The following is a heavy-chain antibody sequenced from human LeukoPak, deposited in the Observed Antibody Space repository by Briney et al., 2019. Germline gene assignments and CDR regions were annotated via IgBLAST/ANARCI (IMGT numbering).Heavy chain of an antibody. J-gene: IGHJ4*02. Sequence: SETLSLTCAVFGGSFSGYYWSWIRQPPGKGQEWIGEMNHSGSNNYNPSLRSRVTMSVDTSKRQFSLRLSSVTAADTAMYYCARASYYDSGAYQGAPFDYWGQGTLVTVSS. V-gene: IGHV4-34*01. D-gene: IGHD3-22*01. CDR2: MNHSGSN. CDR1: GGSFSGYY. CDR3: ARASYYDSGAYQGAPFDY.